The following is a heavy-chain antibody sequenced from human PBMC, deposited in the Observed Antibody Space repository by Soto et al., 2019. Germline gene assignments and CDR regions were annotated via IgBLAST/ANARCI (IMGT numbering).Heavy chain of an antibody. Sequence: GASVKVSCKASGGTFSSYTISWVRQAPGQGLEWMGRIIPILGIANYAQKFQGRVTITADKSTSTAYMELSSLRSEDTAVYYCASTVTIPENYYYYMDVWGKGTTVTVSS. CDR2: IIPILGIA. D-gene: IGHD4-17*01. CDR3: ASTVTIPENYYYYMDV. CDR1: GGTFSSYT. V-gene: IGHV1-69*02. J-gene: IGHJ6*03.